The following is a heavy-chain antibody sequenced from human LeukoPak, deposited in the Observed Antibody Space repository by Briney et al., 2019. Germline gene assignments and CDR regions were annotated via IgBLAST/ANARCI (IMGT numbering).Heavy chain of an antibody. CDR3: ASGYCGGACQLGGVDM. Sequence: SETLSLTCTVSGGSISSYYWSWLRQPPGKGLEYIGYTHYSGSTNYNPSLKSRVAISLDTSGNQFSLKLSSVTAADSAVYYCASGYCGGACQLGGVDMWGQGTMVTVSS. D-gene: IGHD2-21*02. V-gene: IGHV4-59*01. J-gene: IGHJ3*02. CDR2: THYSGST. CDR1: GGSISSYY.